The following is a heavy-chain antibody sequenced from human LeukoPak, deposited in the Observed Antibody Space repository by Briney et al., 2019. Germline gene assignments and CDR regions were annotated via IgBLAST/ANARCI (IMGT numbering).Heavy chain of an antibody. CDR3: ARDLDYSNPGGY. V-gene: IGHV1-69*13. Sequence: SVKVSCKASGGTFSSYAISWVRQAPGQGLEWMGGIIPIFGTANYAQKFQGRVTITADESTSTAYMELSSLRSEDTAVYYCARDLDYSNPGGYWGQGTLVTVSS. D-gene: IGHD4-11*01. CDR2: IIPIFGTA. J-gene: IGHJ4*02. CDR1: GGTFSSYA.